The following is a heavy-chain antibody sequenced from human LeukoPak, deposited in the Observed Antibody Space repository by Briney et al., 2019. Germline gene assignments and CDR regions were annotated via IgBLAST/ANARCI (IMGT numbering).Heavy chain of an antibody. V-gene: IGHV3-30*02. D-gene: IGHD6-13*01. CDR3: AKVTAGTGGQYYYYYMDV. J-gene: IGHJ6*03. CDR2: IRYDGSNK. CDR1: GFTFSSYG. Sequence: GGSLRLSCAASGFTFSSYGMHWVRQAPGKGLEWVAFIRYDGSNKYYADSVKGRFTISRDNSKNTLYLQMNSLRAEDTAVYYCAKVTAGTGGQYYYYYMDVWGKGTTVTVSS.